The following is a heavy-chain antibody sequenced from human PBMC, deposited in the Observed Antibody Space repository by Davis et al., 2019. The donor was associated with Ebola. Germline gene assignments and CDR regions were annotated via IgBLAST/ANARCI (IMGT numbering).Heavy chain of an antibody. CDR3: ARVRSGSYWRYFDY. CDR2: ISGSDSST. D-gene: IGHD1-26*01. CDR1: GFTFGDYA. J-gene: IGHJ4*02. V-gene: IGHV3-23*01. Sequence: GESLKISCTTSGFTFGDYAMTWVRQAPGKGLEWVSGISGSDSSTYYADSVKGRFTISRDKTKNTLYLQMNSLRAEDTAVYYCARVRSGSYWRYFDYWGQGTLVTVSS.